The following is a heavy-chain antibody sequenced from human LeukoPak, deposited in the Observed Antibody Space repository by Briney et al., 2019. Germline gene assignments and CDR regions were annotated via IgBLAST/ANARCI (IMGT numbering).Heavy chain of an antibody. Sequence: GGSLRLSCAVSGFTLRSYAIHWVRQAPRQALQWVAFISYDAAVKYYADSVRGRFTVSRDNSKNTLSLQMNSLRPEDTAVYYCARDFSTWYSIDYWGRGTLVIVSS. D-gene: IGHD2-15*01. J-gene: IGHJ4*02. V-gene: IGHV3-30-3*01. CDR2: ISYDAAVK. CDR3: ARDFSTWYSIDY. CDR1: GFTLRSYA.